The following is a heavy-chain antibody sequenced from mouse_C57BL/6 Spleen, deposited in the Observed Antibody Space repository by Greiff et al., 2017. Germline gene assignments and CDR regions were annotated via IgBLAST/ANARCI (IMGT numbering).Heavy chain of an antibody. CDR1: GYTFTSYW. CDR2: IHPNSGST. Sequence: VQLQQPGAELVKPGASVKLSCKASGYTFTSYWMHWVKQRPGRGLEWIGMIHPNSGSTNYNEKFKSKATLTVDKSSSTAYMQLSSLTSEDSAVYYCARWDRWGYFDYWGQGTTLTVSS. D-gene: IGHD3-3*01. CDR3: ARWDRWGYFDY. J-gene: IGHJ2*01. V-gene: IGHV1-64*01.